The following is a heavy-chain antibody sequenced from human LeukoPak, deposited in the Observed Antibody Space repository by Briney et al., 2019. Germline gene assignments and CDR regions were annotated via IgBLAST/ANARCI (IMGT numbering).Heavy chain of an antibody. V-gene: IGHV4-59*08. CDR3: ARHYYGSGSTLDY. Sequence: SETLTLTCTVSGVSISSSYWSWVRQPPGKGLEWIGYIYYSGSTNYNPSLKSRVTISVDTSKNQYSLKLSSVTAADTAVYYCARHYYGSGSTLDYWGQGTLVTVSS. CDR2: IYYSGST. CDR1: GVSISSSY. J-gene: IGHJ4*02. D-gene: IGHD3-10*01.